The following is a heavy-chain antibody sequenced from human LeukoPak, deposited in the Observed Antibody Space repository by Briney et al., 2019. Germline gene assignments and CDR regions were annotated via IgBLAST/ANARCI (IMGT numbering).Heavy chain of an antibody. D-gene: IGHD1-26*01. CDR1: GGSISSSSYY. J-gene: IGHJ4*02. CDR3: ARRVIVGATDYFDY. Sequence: SETLSLTCTVSGGSISSSSYYWGWIRHPPGKGLEWIGSIYYSGSTYYNPSLKSRVTISVDTSKNQFSLKLSSVTAADTAVYYCARRVIVGATDYFDYWGQGTLVTVSS. V-gene: IGHV4-39*01. CDR2: IYYSGST.